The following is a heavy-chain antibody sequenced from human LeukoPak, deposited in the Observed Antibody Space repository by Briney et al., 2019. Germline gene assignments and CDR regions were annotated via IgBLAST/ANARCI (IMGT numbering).Heavy chain of an antibody. CDR2: IYYSGST. CDR3: ARVRLGGYSYGTIDY. V-gene: IGHV4-59*01. Sequence: SETLSLTCTVSGGSINSYYWSWIRQPPGKGLEWIGYIYYSGSTNYNPSLKSRVTISVDTSQNQFSLKLNSVTAADTAAYYCARVRLGGYSYGTIDYWSQGTLVTVSS. D-gene: IGHD5-18*01. J-gene: IGHJ4*02. CDR1: GGSINSYY.